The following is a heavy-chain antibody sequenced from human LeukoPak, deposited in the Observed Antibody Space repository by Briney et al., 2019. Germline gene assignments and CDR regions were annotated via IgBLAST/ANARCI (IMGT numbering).Heavy chain of an antibody. J-gene: IGHJ4*02. CDR3: AGAHVGYCSGGSCYGYD. D-gene: IGHD2-15*01. Sequence: ASVKVSCKASGGTFISYAISWVRQAPGQGLEWMGGIIPIFGTANYAQKFQGRVTITTDESTSTAYMELSSLRSEDTAVYYCAGAHVGYCSGGSCYGYDWGQGTLVTVSS. CDR2: IIPIFGTA. CDR1: GGTFISYA. V-gene: IGHV1-69*05.